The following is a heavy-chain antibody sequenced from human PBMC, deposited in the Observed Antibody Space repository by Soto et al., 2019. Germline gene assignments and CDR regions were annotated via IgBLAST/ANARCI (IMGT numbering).Heavy chain of an antibody. CDR1: GFTFSSYA. D-gene: IGHD2-15*01. CDR3: AKAKDIVVVVAATRYFSAIDY. CDR2: ISGSGGST. Sequence: PGGSLRLSCAASGFTFSSYAMSWVRQAPGKGLEWVSAISGSGGSTYYADSVKGRFTISRDNSKNTLYLQMNSLRAEYTAVYYCAKAKDIVVVVAATRYFSAIDYWGQGTLVTVSS. J-gene: IGHJ4*02. V-gene: IGHV3-23*01.